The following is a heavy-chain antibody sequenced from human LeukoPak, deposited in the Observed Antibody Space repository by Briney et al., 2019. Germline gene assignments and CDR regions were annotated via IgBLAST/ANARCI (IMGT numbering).Heavy chain of an antibody. CDR1: GYTFTGYS. J-gene: IGHJ3*02. V-gene: IGHV1-2*02. CDR2: INPNSGGT. D-gene: IGHD7-27*01. CDR3: ARRTGFFDAFDI. Sequence: ASVKVSCKASGYTFTGYSMHWVRQAPGQGLEWMGWINPNSGGTNYAQKFQGRVTMTRDTSISTAYMELSRLRSDDTAVYYCARRTGFFDAFDIWGQGTMVTVSS.